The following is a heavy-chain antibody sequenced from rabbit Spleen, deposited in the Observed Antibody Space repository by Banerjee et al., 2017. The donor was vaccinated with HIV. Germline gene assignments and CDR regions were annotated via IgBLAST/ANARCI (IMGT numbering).Heavy chain of an antibody. V-gene: IGHV1S40*01. Sequence: QSLEESGGDLVKPGASLTLTCTASGVSFSSGFDMCWVRQAPGKGLEWIACIYTGNSKTYYANWAKGRFTISKTSSTTVTLQMTGLTAADTATYFCARETSSGWGVVSYYFNLWGQGTLVTVS. CDR3: ARETSSGWGVVSYYFNL. J-gene: IGHJ4*01. CDR1: GVSFSSGFD. CDR2: IYTGNSKT. D-gene: IGHD4-1*01.